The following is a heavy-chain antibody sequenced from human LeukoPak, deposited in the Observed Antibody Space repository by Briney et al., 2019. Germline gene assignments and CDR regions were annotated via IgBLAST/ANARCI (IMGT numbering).Heavy chain of an antibody. V-gene: IGHV4-4*02. Sequence: SGTLSLTCAVSSGSLSSSNWWSWVRPPPGKGLEWIGEIYHSGSTNYNPSLKSRVTISVDKSKNQFSLKLSSVTAADTAVYYCARDVGGSANAGGVDYWGQGTLVNVSS. J-gene: IGHJ4*02. CDR2: IYHSGST. CDR3: ARDVGGSANAGGVDY. D-gene: IGHD3-16*01. CDR1: SGSLSSSNW.